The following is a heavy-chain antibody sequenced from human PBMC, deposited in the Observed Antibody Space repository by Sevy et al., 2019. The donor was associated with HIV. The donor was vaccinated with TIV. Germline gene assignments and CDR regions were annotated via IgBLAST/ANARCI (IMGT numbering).Heavy chain of an antibody. CDR2: IYYSGST. J-gene: IGHJ5*02. D-gene: IGHD6-19*01. CDR3: ARKLIAVAGPNWFDP. Sequence: SETLSLTCTVSGGSISSSSYYWGWIRQPPGKGLEWIGSIYYSGSTYYNPSFKSRVTISVDTSKNQFSLKLSSVTAADTAVYYCARKLIAVAGPNWFDPWGQGTLVTVSS. V-gene: IGHV4-39*01. CDR1: GGSISSSSYY.